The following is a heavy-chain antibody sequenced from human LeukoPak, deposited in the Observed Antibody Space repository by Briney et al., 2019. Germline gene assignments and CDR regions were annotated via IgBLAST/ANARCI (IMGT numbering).Heavy chain of an antibody. CDR3: ARLYYDSSGYYSDY. CDR1: VYTFTGYY. V-gene: IGHV1-2*06. Sequence: ASVKGSCKASVYTFTGYYMHWVGQAPGQGLEWMGRINPNSGGTNYAQKFQGRVTMTRDTSISTAYMELSRLRSDDTAVYYCARLYYDSSGYYSDYWGQGTLVTVSS. D-gene: IGHD3-22*01. J-gene: IGHJ4*02. CDR2: INPNSGGT.